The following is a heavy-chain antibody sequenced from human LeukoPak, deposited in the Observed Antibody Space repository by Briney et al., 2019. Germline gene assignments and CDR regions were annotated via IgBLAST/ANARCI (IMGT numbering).Heavy chain of an antibody. CDR2: IYYTGST. D-gene: IGHD1-26*01. V-gene: IGHV4-39*01. J-gene: IGHJ4*02. Sequence: SETLSLTGSVSGASISGGTYYWGWIRQPPGKGLEGIGSIYYTGSTYDNPSLKSRVTISVDTSKNQFSLKLSSVTAADPAVYYCARRGGSGRAFDYWGQGTLVTVSS. CDR1: GASISGGTYY. CDR3: ARRGGSGRAFDY.